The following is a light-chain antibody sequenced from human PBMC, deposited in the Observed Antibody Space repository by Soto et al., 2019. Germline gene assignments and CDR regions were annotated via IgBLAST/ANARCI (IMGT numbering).Light chain of an antibody. J-gene: IGKJ5*01. V-gene: IGKV3-15*01. Sequence: EILMTQSPSTLSASLGERASLTCRASQSVDSNLAWYQQKPGQAPRLLIYGASTRATGISARFSGSGSGTEFTLTISSLEPEDFAVYYCQQRNNWPLTFGQGTRLEIK. CDR3: QQRNNWPLT. CDR2: GAS. CDR1: QSVDSN.